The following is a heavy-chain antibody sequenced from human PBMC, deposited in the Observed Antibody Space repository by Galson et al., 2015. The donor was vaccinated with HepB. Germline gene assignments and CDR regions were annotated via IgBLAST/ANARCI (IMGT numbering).Heavy chain of an antibody. D-gene: IGHD2-2*01. Sequence: SVKVSCKASGGTFSSYAISWVRQAPGQGLEWMGRIIPILGIANYAQKFQSRVTITADKSTSTAYMELSSLRSEDTAVYYCARDGGYQLLRGGWFDPWGQGTLVTVSS. CDR1: GGTFSSYA. J-gene: IGHJ5*02. CDR3: ARDGGYQLLRGGWFDP. CDR2: IIPILGIA. V-gene: IGHV1-69*04.